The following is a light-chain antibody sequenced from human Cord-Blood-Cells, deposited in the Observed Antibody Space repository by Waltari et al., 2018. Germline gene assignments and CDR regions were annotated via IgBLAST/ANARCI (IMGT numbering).Light chain of an antibody. Sequence: EIVLTQSPATLSLSPGERATLSCRASQSVSSYLAWYQQKPGQAPRLLIYDAANRATGIPAGFSGSGSGTDFTLNISSLEPEDFAVYYCQQRSNWPPLTFGGGTKVEIK. CDR2: DAA. J-gene: IGKJ4*01. V-gene: IGKV3-11*01. CDR1: QSVSSY. CDR3: QQRSNWPPLT.